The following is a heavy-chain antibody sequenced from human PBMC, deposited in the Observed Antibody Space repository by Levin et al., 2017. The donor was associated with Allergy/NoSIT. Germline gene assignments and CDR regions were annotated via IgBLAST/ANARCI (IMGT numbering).Heavy chain of an antibody. J-gene: IGHJ2*01. CDR2: IYKSGIT. D-gene: IGHD1-26*01. Sequence: SETLSLTCTVSGGSISSGDYFWGWIRQFPGKGLEWIAIIYKSGITYYSPSLKSRITISVDTSKNQFSLNMNSVTAADTAVYFCVRQVGSGYWYLDLWGRGTLVTVSS. CDR3: VRQVGSGYWYLDL. V-gene: IGHV4-39*01. CDR1: GGSISSGDYF.